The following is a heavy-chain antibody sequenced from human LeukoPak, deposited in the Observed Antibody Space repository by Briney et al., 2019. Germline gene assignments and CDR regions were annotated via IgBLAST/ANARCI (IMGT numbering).Heavy chain of an antibody. D-gene: IGHD6-19*01. CDR2: IYTSGST. CDR1: GGSISSYY. CDR3: ARDRPSVAGSTMYYFDY. J-gene: IGHJ4*02. Sequence: SETLSLTCTVSGGSISSYYWSWIRQPAGKGLEWIGRIYTSGSTNYNPSLKSRVTMSVDTSKNQFSLKLSSVTAADTAVYYCARDRPSVAGSTMYYFDYWGQGTLVTVSS. V-gene: IGHV4-4*07.